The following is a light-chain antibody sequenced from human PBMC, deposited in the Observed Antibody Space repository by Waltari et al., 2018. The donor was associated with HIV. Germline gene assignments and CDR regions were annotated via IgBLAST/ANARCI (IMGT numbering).Light chain of an antibody. J-gene: IGLJ1*01. CDR1: NFNIGSNY. CDR3: AAWDDSLSGFYV. Sequence: QSVLTQPPSASGTPGQRVTISCSGSNFNIGSNYVYWYQHVPGAAPKLLIYRNDQRPSGVPDRFSGSKSGTSASLAISGLWSEDEADYYCAAWDDSLSGFYVLGTGTKVTVL. CDR2: RND. V-gene: IGLV1-47*03.